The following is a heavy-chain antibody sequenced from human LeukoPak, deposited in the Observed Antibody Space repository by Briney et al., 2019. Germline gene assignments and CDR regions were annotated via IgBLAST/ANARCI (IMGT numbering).Heavy chain of an antibody. CDR1: GGTFSSYA. V-gene: IGHV1-69*05. Sequence: SVTVSCKASGGTFSSYAISWVRQAPGQGLEWMGGIIPIFGTANYAQTFQGRVTMTRDTSTSTVYMELSSLRSEDTAVYYCARDGLRFLEQGHGWFDPWGQGTLVTVSS. CDR3: ARDGLRFLEQGHGWFDP. CDR2: IIPIFGTA. J-gene: IGHJ5*02. D-gene: IGHD3-3*01.